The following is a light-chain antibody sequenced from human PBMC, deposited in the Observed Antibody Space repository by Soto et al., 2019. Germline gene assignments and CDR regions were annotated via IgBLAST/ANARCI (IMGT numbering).Light chain of an antibody. CDR3: QQYGYWPPA. J-gene: IGKJ3*01. CDR2: GAS. CDR1: QNITSD. V-gene: IGKV3-15*01. Sequence: EIVMTQSPATLSVSPGERATLSCRASQNITSDLAWYQQKPGQAPRLLIFGASTRATGIPARFSGSGAGTDFTLTISSLQAEDFALYYCQQYGYWPPAFGPGTKVDIK.